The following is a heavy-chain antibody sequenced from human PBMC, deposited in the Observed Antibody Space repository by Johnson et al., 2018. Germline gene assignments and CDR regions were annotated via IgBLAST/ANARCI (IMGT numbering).Heavy chain of an antibody. V-gene: IGHV3-21*05. CDR3: ARDFATDYYGSSPEYLDV. D-gene: IGHD3-10*01. J-gene: IGHJ6*04. CDR2: ISSSSSNI. Sequence: VQLVQSGGGLVKPGGSLRLSCAASGFTFSSYSMNWVRQAPGKGLEWVSYISSSSSNIYYADPVKGRFTISRANAKNSLYLQMNSLRAEDTAVYYCARDFATDYYGSSPEYLDVWGKGTTVTVSP. CDR1: GFTFSSYS.